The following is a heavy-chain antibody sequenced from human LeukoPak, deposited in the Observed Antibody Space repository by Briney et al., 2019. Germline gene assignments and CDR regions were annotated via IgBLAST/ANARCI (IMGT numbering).Heavy chain of an antibody. CDR2: FDPEDGET. CDR3: ATELRFLEWLSTNWFDP. Sequence: ASVKVSCKVSGYTLTELSMHWVRQAPGKGLEWMGGFDPEDGETIYAQKFQGRVTMTEDTSKDTAYMELSSLRSEDTAVYYCATELRFLEWLSTNWFDPWGQGTLVTVSS. CDR1: GYTLTELS. V-gene: IGHV1-24*01. D-gene: IGHD3-3*01. J-gene: IGHJ5*02.